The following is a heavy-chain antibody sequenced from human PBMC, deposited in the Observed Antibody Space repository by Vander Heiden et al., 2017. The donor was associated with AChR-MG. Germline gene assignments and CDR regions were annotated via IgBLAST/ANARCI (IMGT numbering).Heavy chain of an antibody. V-gene: IGHV4-39*01. Sequence: QLQLQESGPGLVKPSETLSLTCTVSGGSISSSSYYWGWIRQPPGKGLEWIGSIYYSGSTYYNPSLKSRVTISVDTSKNQFSLKLSSVTAADTSVYYCARSPGLSGGARGYGFDYWGQGTLVTVSS. D-gene: IGHD5-12*01. CDR3: ARSPGLSGGARGYGFDY. CDR2: IYYSGST. CDR1: GGSISSSSYY. J-gene: IGHJ4*02.